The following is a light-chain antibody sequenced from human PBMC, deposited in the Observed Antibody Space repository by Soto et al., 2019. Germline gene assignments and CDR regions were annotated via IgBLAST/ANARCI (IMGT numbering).Light chain of an antibody. J-gene: IGKJ4*01. CDR1: QTIRTF. CDR2: SAS. Sequence: DIQLTQSPDSLSASVGDIVTISWRASQTIRTFLNWYQQKSGKAPRVLIYSASTLQSGVPSRFSGSGSGTDFTLTINSLQPEDFATYYCQQSYNAPRTFGGGTKVDIK. CDR3: QQSYNAPRT. V-gene: IGKV1-39*01.